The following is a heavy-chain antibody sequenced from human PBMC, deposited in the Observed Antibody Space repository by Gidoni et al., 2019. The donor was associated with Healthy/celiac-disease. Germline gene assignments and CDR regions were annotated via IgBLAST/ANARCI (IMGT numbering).Heavy chain of an antibody. CDR3: ATSFPQYSSGWYFHPFDP. CDR1: GYTLTDLS. CDR2: FDPEDGET. V-gene: IGHV1-24*01. D-gene: IGHD6-19*01. Sequence: QVQLVQSGAEVKKPGASVKVSCKVSGYTLTDLSMHWVRQAPGKGLEWMGGFDPEDGETIYAQKFQGRVTMTEDTSTDTAYMELSSLRSEDTAVYYCATSFPQYSSGWYFHPFDPWGQGTLVTVSS. J-gene: IGHJ5*02.